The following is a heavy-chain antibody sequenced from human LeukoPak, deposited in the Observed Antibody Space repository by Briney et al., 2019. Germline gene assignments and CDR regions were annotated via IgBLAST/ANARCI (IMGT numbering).Heavy chain of an antibody. D-gene: IGHD3-10*01. V-gene: IGHV3-30*18. Sequence: GRSLRLSRAASGFTFSSYGMHWVRQAPGKGLEWVAVISYDGSNKYYADSVKGRFTISRDNSKNTLYLRMNSLRAEDTAVYYCAKARYYYGSGRSYYFDYWGQGTLVTVSS. CDR1: GFTFSSYG. CDR2: ISYDGSNK. J-gene: IGHJ4*02. CDR3: AKARYYYGSGRSYYFDY.